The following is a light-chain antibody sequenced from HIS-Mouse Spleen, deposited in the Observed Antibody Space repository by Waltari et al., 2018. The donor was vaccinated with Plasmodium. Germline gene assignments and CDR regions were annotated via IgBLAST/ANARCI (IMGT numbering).Light chain of an antibody. CDR2: EDS. J-gene: IGLJ3*02. V-gene: IGLV3-10*01. CDR1: ALPKKY. CDR3: YSTDSSGNHRV. Sequence: SYELTQPPSVSVSPGQTARLTCSGDALPKKYAYWYQQKSGQAPVLVICEDSKRPAESPERFSGSRSGTMANLTISGAQVADEADYYCYSTDSSGNHRVFGGGTKLTVL.